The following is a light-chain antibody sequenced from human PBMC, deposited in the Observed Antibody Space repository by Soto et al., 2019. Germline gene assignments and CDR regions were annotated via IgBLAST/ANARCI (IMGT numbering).Light chain of an antibody. V-gene: IGKV3-20*01. CDR1: QSVSSSF. Sequence: EIVLTQSPGTLSLSPGERATLSCRASQSVSSSFLAWYQQKPGQTPRLLIFGASTRATGIPDRFTGSASGTDFTLTIRRLEPVDFAVYYCQQHGSSPITFGQGTRLEIK. J-gene: IGKJ5*01. CDR2: GAS. CDR3: QQHGSSPIT.